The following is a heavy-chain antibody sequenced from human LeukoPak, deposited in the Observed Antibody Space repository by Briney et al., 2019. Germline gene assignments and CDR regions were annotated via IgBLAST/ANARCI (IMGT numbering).Heavy chain of an antibody. Sequence: ASVKVSCKASGYTFTSYDINWVRQATGQGLEWMGWMNPNSGNTGYAQKFQGRVTMTRNTSISTAYMEMISLRSEDTAVYYCASLAGVTYGFDYWGQGTLVTVSS. CDR2: MNPNSGNT. CDR1: GYTFTSYD. J-gene: IGHJ4*02. CDR3: ASLAGVTYGFDY. D-gene: IGHD2-21*02. V-gene: IGHV1-8*01.